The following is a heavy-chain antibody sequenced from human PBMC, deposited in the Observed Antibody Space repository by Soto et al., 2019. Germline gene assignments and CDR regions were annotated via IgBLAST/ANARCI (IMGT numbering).Heavy chain of an antibody. J-gene: IGHJ4*02. CDR3: ARGRRIQLCFGYDFAY. D-gene: IGHD5-18*01. CDR2: INHSGTT. V-gene: IGHV4-34*01. CDR1: GGSIIGYC. Sequence: PWPTQSVRWAVNGGSIIGYCWRRIRQPTGKGLEWIGEINHSGTTNYNPSLESRVTISVDTSKNQFSLKLSSVTAADTAVYYCARGRRIQLCFGYDFAYWGQGTLVPVSP.